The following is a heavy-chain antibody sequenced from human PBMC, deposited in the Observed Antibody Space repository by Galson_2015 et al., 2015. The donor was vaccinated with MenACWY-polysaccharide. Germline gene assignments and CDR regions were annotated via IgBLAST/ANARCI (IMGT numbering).Heavy chain of an antibody. V-gene: IGHV3-23*01. CDR1: GFTFRSFT. CDR2: ISGSARNT. Sequence: SLRLSCAASGFTFRSFTMSWVRQAPGKGLEWVSSISGSARNTYYADSVKGRFTISRDNSEKTLYLQMDGLRAEDTAVYYCAKTGAPVAGVRSYNGLDVWGQGTTVTVSS. D-gene: IGHD7-27*01. CDR3: AKTGAPVAGVRSYNGLDV. J-gene: IGHJ6*02.